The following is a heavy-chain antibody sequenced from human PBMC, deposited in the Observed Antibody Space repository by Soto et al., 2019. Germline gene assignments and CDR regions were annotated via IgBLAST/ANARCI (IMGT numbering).Heavy chain of an antibody. D-gene: IGHD7-27*01. V-gene: IGHV1-3*01. CDR2: INAGNGNT. CDR1: GYTFTSYA. J-gene: IGHJ4*02. Sequence: ASVKVSCKASGYTFTSYAMHWVRQAPGQRLEWMGWINAGNGNTKYSQKFQGRVTITRDTSASTAYMELSSLRSEDTAVYYCARDSNANHYFDYWGQGTLVTVSS. CDR3: ARDSNANHYFDY.